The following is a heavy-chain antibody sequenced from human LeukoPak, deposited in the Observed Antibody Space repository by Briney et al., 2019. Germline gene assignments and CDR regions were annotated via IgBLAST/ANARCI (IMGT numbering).Heavy chain of an antibody. CDR2: ISSNGGST. Sequence: GGSLRLSCSASGFTFSRYAMHCVRQAPRKGLEYVSAISSNGGSTYYADSVKGRFTISRDNSRNTLHLQMSSLRVEDTAVYYCTRDFYGIDYWGQGTLVTVSS. CDR3: TRDFYGIDY. V-gene: IGHV3-64D*06. J-gene: IGHJ4*02. D-gene: IGHD3-3*01. CDR1: GFTFSRYA.